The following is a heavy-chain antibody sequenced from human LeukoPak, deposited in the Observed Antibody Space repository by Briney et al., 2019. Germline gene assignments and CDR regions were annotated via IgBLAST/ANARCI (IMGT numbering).Heavy chain of an antibody. V-gene: IGHV3-23*01. CDR2: ISGSGGST. J-gene: IGHJ4*02. CDR3: AKGFRGYSYGSDY. D-gene: IGHD5-18*01. Sequence: GGSLRLSCAASGFTFSDAWMSWVRQAPGKGLEWVSAISGSGGSTYYADSVKGRFTISRDNSKNTLYLQMNSLRAEDTAVYYCAKGFRGYSYGSDYWGQGTLVTVSS. CDR1: GFTFSDAW.